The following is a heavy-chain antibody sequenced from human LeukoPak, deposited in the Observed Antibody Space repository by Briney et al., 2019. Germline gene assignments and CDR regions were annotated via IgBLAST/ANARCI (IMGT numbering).Heavy chain of an antibody. V-gene: IGHV4-38-2*02. Sequence: SETLSLTCTVSGYSISSGYYWGWIRQPPGKGLEWIGSIYHSGSTYYNPSLKRRVTISVDTSKNQFSLKLSSVTAADTAVYYCARPMVRGVTLGYAFDIWGQGTMVTVSS. J-gene: IGHJ3*02. CDR3: ARPMVRGVTLGYAFDI. D-gene: IGHD3-10*01. CDR1: GYSISSGYY. CDR2: IYHSGST.